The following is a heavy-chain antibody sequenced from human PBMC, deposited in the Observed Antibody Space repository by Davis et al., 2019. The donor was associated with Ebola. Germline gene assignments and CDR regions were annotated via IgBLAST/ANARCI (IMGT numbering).Heavy chain of an antibody. D-gene: IGHD5-18*01. CDR1: GYTFTSYG. V-gene: IGHV1-18*04. CDR2: INPHNGNT. CDR3: VRDGFSYGDY. Sequence: ASVKVSCKASGYTFTSYGITWVRQAPGQGLEWMGWINPHNGNTNYAQNVQGRVTMTTDTSTSTAYMEVGSLRSDDTAVYYCVRDGFSYGDYWGQGTLVTVSS. J-gene: IGHJ4*02.